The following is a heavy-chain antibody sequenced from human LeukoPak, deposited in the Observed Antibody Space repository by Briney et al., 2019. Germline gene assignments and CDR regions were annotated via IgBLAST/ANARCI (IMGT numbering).Heavy chain of an antibody. CDR2: VSWNSDGV. CDR1: GFTFHNFA. J-gene: IGHJ5*01. CDR3: VRGLKYNWNLASNWFGS. Sequence: PGGSLRLSCAASGFTFHNFAMHWVRQAPGKGLEWVAGVSWNSDGVLYADSLRGRFTISRDNAANSLYLQMNSLGPDDTALYYCVRGLKYNWNLASNWFGSWGPGALVTVSS. D-gene: IGHD1-1*01. V-gene: IGHV3-9*01.